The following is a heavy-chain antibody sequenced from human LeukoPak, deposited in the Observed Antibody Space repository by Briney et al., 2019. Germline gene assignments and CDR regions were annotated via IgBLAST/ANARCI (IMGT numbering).Heavy chain of an antibody. CDR3: ANRYCSSTSCRPFDY. V-gene: IGHV3-23*01. CDR2: ISGSGGST. Sequence: GGSLRLSCAASGFTFSSYSMNWVRQAPGKGLEWVSAISGSGGSTYYADSVKGRFTISRDNSKNTLHLQMNSLRAEDTAVYYCANRYCSSTSCRPFDYWGQGTLVTVTS. D-gene: IGHD2-2*01. CDR1: GFTFSSYS. J-gene: IGHJ4*02.